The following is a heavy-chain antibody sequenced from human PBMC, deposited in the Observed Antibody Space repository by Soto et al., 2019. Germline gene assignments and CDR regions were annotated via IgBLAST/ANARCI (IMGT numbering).Heavy chain of an antibody. J-gene: IGHJ5*02. CDR1: GFSFSSNG. CDR3: AIWGYSGGCWVFDQ. V-gene: IGHV3-33*01. CDR2: IRNDGLKQ. D-gene: IGHD6-19*01. Sequence: ESGGGVVQPGRSLRLSCAASGFSFSSNGLHWVRQAPGKGLEWVAVIRNDGLKQYYGDSVKSRFTISRDDFKKTLYLQMNNLRVEDTVVYFCAIWGYSGGCWVFDQWGKGAVITVTS.